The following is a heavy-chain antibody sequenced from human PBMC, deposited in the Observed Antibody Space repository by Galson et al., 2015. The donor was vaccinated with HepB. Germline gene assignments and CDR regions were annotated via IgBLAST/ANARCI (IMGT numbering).Heavy chain of an antibody. Sequence: SLRLSCAASGFTFSNAWMSWVRQAPGKGLEWVGRIKSKTDGGTTDYAAPVKGRFTISRDDSKNTLYLQMNSLKTEDTAVYYCTTDRREYYGSGSFDAFDIWGQGTMVTVSS. D-gene: IGHD3-10*01. CDR1: GFTFSNAW. J-gene: IGHJ3*02. CDR3: TTDRREYYGSGSFDAFDI. CDR2: IKSKTDGGTT. V-gene: IGHV3-15*01.